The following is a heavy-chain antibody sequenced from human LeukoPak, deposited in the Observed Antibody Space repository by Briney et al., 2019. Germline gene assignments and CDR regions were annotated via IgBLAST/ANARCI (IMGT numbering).Heavy chain of an antibody. J-gene: IGHJ4*02. CDR2: IKQDGSEK. D-gene: IGHD3-22*01. Sequence: PGGSLRLSCAASGFTFSNYWMSWVRQAPGKGLEWVANIKQDGSEKYYVDSVKGRFTISRDNATNSLFLQLNSLRAEETAVYCGARGEYYYDGGYWGQGTLVTVSS. CDR1: GFTFSNYW. CDR3: ARGEYYYDGGY. V-gene: IGHV3-7*04.